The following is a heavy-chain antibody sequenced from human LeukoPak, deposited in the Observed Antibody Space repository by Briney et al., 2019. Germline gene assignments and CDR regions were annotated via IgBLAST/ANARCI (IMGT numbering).Heavy chain of an antibody. CDR2: IIPIFGTA. J-gene: IGHJ4*02. Sequence: GASVTVSCKACGGTFRSYAFNWVRQAPGQGLAWMGGIIPIFGTANYAQKFQGRVTITTDESTSTAYTELSSLRSEDTAVDYCARGDVGVPAAISSHCDYWGQGTLVTVSS. CDR3: ARGDVGVPAAISSHCDY. V-gene: IGHV1-69*05. D-gene: IGHD2-2*02. CDR1: GGTFRSYA.